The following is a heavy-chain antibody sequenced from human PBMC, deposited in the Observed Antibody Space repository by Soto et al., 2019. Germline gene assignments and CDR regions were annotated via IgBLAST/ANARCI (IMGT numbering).Heavy chain of an antibody. D-gene: IGHD6-13*01. V-gene: IGHV4-31*03. CDR2: IYYSGST. CDR1: GGSISSGGYY. J-gene: IGHJ6*02. CDR3: ARDLQYSRLFYGMDV. Sequence: SETLSLTCTVSGGSISSGGYYWSWIRQHPGKGMEWIGYIYYSGSTYYNPSLKSRVTISVDTSKNQFSLKLSSVTAADTAVYYCARDLQYSRLFYGMDVWGQGTTVS.